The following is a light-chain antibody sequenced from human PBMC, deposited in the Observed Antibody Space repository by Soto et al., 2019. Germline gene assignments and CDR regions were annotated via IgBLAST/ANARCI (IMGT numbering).Light chain of an antibody. V-gene: IGKV3-15*01. J-gene: IGKJ1*01. Sequence: EIVMTQSPATLSVAPEERATLSCRASQSVSSNLAWYQQKPGQAPRHLIYGASTRATGIPARFSGSGSGTEFTLTISSLQSEDLAVYYCLQYNNWWTFGQGTKVEIK. CDR2: GAS. CDR1: QSVSSN. CDR3: LQYNNWWT.